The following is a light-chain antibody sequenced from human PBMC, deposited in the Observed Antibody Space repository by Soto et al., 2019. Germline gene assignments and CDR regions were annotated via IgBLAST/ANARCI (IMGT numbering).Light chain of an antibody. CDR1: QNINSW. J-gene: IGKJ2*01. CDR3: QQYDDSWHT. CDR2: KAS. V-gene: IGKV1-5*03. Sequence: IRMTQSPSSLSASVGDRVTISCRASQNINSWLAWYQQKPGKAPNLLIHKASTLESGVPSRFSGSGSGTEVSLTISGLQPDDFAVYYCQQYDDSWHTFGQGTRVELK.